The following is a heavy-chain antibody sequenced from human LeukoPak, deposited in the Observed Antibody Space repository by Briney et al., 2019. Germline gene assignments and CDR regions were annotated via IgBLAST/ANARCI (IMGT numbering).Heavy chain of an antibody. D-gene: IGHD6-19*01. CDR1: GGTFSSYA. V-gene: IGHV1-69*04. CDR2: IIPILGIA. CDR3: ARIKGRRSFSGWYVDY. J-gene: IGHJ4*02. Sequence: SVKVSCKASGGTFSSYAISWVRQAPGQGLEWMGRIIPILGIANYAQKFQGRVTMTTDTSTSTAYMELRSLRSDDTAVYYCARIKGRRSFSGWYVDYWGQGTLVTVSS.